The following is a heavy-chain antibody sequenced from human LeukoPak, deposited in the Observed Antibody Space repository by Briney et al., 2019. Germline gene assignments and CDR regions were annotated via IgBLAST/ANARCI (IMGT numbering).Heavy chain of an antibody. V-gene: IGHV3-74*01. Sequence: GGSLRLSCAASGFTFSSYWMHWVRQAPGKGLVWVSRINSDVSTTIYADSVRGRFTSPRDNAKNTLYLQMNSLTAEDTAVYYCARGGGAAAAHNWYDPWGQGTLVTVSS. J-gene: IGHJ5*02. CDR2: INSDVSTT. CDR1: GFTFSSYW. CDR3: ARGGGAAAAHNWYDP. D-gene: IGHD6-13*01.